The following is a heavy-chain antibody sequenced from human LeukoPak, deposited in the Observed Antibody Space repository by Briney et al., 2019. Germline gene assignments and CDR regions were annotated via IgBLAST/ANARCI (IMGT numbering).Heavy chain of an antibody. Sequence: SGTLSLTCTVSGDSINSLDLWSWVRQPPGKGLEWIGYIHYSGTTNYNPSLKSRVTISLDTSRIQFSLKLRSVTTADTAVYYCARRRVYSGSGEFDFWGQGTLVTVSS. CDR3: ARRRVYSGSGEFDF. D-gene: IGHD5-12*01. CDR1: GDSINSLDL. CDR2: IHYSGTT. J-gene: IGHJ4*02. V-gene: IGHV4-59*11.